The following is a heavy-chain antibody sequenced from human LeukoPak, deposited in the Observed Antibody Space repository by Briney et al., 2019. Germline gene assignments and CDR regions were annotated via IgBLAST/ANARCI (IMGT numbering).Heavy chain of an antibody. V-gene: IGHV1-8*03. D-gene: IGHD3-22*01. J-gene: IGHJ6*03. CDR2: MNPNSGNT. Sequence: ASVKVSCKASGYTFTSYDINWVRQATGPGLEWMGWMNPNSGNTGYAQKFQGRVTITRNTSISTAYMELSSLRSEDTAVYYCARGRSRRTMIVVVNLYYYYYMDVWGKGTTVTVSS. CDR3: ARGRSRRTMIVVVNLYYYYYMDV. CDR1: GYTFTSYD.